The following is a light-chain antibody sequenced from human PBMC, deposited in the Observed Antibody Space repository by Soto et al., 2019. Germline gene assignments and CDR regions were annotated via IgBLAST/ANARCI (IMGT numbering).Light chain of an antibody. V-gene: IGKV3-15*01. CDR1: QNVSNN. CDR2: GAS. Sequence: EIVMTQSPATLSVSPGERATLSCRASQNVSNNLAWYQQKPGQAPRLLIYGASTRATGIPARFSGSGSGTEFTLTISSLPSEDFAVYYCQQYDNWPPWTFGQGTTVDI. J-gene: IGKJ1*01. CDR3: QQYDNWPPWT.